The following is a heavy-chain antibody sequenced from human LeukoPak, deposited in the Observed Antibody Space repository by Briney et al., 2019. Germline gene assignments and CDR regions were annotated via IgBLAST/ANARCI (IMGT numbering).Heavy chain of an antibody. CDR2: IYPGDSDT. V-gene: IGHV5-51*01. CDR1: GYSFTSYW. D-gene: IGHD2-15*01. CDR3: ARQEACSGGSCLYYFDY. Sequence: GESLKISCKGSGYSFTSYWIGWVRQMPGKGLELMGIIYPGDSDTRYSPSFQGQVTISADKSISTAYLQWSSLKASDTAMYYCARQEACSGGSCLYYFDYWGQGTLVTVSS. J-gene: IGHJ4*02.